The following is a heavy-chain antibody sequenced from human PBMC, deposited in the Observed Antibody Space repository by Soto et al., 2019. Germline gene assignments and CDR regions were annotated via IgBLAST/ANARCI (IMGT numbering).Heavy chain of an antibody. D-gene: IGHD1-7*01. Sequence: PGESLKISCKGSGYSFTSYWIGWVRQMPGKGLEWMGIIYPGDSDTRYSPSFQGQVTISADKSISTAYLQWSSLKASDTAMYYCARVTGTTGFHVQHYYYYYMDVWGKGTTVTVSS. CDR2: IYPGDSDT. V-gene: IGHV5-51*01. CDR3: ARVTGTTGFHVQHYYYYYMDV. CDR1: GYSFTSYW. J-gene: IGHJ6*03.